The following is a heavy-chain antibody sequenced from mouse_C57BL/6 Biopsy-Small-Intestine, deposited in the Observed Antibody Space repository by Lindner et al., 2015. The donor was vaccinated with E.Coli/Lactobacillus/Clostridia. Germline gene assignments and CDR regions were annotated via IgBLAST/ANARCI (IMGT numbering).Heavy chain of an antibody. J-gene: IGHJ4*01. CDR2: IGAHNGDT. CDR1: GYNFAIYG. Sequence: SVKVSCKASGYNFAIYGVSWVRQAPGQGLEWVGWIGAHNGDTNYVQRLQDRATMTTDTSTSTAYMELRSLRSDDTAVYFCARAGATITTHVAPWGQGTLVTVSS. V-gene: IGHV1-79*01. CDR3: ARAGATITTHVAP. D-gene: IGHD1-3*01.